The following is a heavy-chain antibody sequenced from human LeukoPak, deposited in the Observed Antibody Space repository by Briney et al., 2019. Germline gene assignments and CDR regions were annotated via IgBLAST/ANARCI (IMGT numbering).Heavy chain of an antibody. CDR2: IYHSGST. D-gene: IGHD6-19*01. Sequence: SQTLSLTCTVSGGSISSGGYYWSWIRQPPGKRLEWIGYIYHSGSTNYNPSLKSRVTISVDTSKNQFSLKLSSVTAADTAVYYCAREGTGYSSGWVDFWGQGTLVTVSS. V-gene: IGHV4-61*08. J-gene: IGHJ5*01. CDR3: AREGTGYSSGWVDF. CDR1: GGSISSGGYY.